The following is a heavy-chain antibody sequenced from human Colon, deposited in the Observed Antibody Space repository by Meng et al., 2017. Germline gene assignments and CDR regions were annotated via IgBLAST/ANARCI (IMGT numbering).Heavy chain of an antibody. J-gene: IGHJ5*02. V-gene: IGHV3-74*01. Sequence: EVQLGESGGGSVRPGGSLRLSCAASGFGISGYWMHWVRQAPGKGLEWVSRIKYDGSTTAYADSVKGRFTISRDIAKNTLYLQMNSLRVEDTAVYHCAKSDWLDPWGQGTLVTVSS. CDR3: AKSDWLDP. CDR1: GFGISGYW. CDR2: IKYDGSTT.